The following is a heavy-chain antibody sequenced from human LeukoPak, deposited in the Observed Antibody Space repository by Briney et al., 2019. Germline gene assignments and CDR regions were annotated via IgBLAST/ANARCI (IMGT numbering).Heavy chain of an antibody. D-gene: IGHD2-15*01. J-gene: IGHJ4*02. V-gene: IGHV3-33*08. CDR3: ARETSPGRATGFDY. Sequence: GGSLRLSCIASRFTFSNYNMNWVRQAPGKGLEWVAALHADGSQIWYGDSVRGRFTISRDTFRNTLYLQMDSLRAEDTALYYCARETSPGRATGFDYWGQGTLVTVSS. CDR1: RFTFSNYN. CDR2: LHADGSQI.